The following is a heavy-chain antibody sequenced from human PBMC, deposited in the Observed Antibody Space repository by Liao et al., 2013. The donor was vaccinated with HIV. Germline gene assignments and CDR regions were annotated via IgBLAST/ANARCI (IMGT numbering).Heavy chain of an antibody. Sequence: QVQLQESGPGLVKPSETLSLTCSVSGGSISSYYWSWIRQPPGKGLEWIGNVYYSWSTNYNPSLKSRVTMSVDTSKNQFSLKLTSVTAADTAVYYCARDLDAYHRWGQGTMVTVSS. V-gene: IGHV4-59*01. J-gene: IGHJ3*01. CDR1: GGSISSYY. D-gene: IGHD2-2*01. CDR3: ARDLDAYHR. CDR2: VYYSWST.